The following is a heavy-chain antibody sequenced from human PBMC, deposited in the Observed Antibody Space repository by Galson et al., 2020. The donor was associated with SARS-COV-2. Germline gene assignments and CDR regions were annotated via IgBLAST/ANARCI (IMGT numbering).Heavy chain of an antibody. CDR3: ARVEWMGYSGYDLDY. CDR2: INSDGSST. Sequence: LSLTCAASGFTFSSYWMHWVRQAPGKGLVWVSRINSDGSSTSYADSVKGRFTISRDNAKNTLYLQMNSLRAEDTAVYYCARVEWMGYSGYDLDYWGQGTLVTVSS. D-gene: IGHD5-12*01. J-gene: IGHJ4*02. CDR1: GFTFSSYW. V-gene: IGHV3-74*01.